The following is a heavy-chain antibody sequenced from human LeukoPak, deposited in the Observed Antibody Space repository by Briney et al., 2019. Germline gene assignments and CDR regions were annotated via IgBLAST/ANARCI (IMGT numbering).Heavy chain of an antibody. J-gene: IGHJ4*02. Sequence: SETLSLTCSVSGTSISSYFWSWIRQPPGNGLEWIGYVYSSGSTNCNPSLKSRVTISVDTSKNQFSLKLSSVTAADTAVYYCARYSYGGYYFDYWGQGTLVTVSS. V-gene: IGHV4-59*01. D-gene: IGHD5-18*01. CDR2: VYSSGST. CDR3: ARYSYGGYYFDY. CDR1: GTSISSYF.